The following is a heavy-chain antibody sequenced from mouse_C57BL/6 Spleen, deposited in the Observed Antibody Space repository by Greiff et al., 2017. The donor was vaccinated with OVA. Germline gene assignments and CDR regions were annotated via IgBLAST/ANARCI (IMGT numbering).Heavy chain of an antibody. Sequence: EVKLEESGGGLVQPGGSLSLSCAASGFTFTDYYMSWVRQPPGKALEWLGFIRNKANGYTTEYSASVKGRFTISRDNSQSILYLQMNALRAEDSATYYCASHYYWYFDVWGTGTTVTVSS. D-gene: IGHD1-2*01. CDR2: IRNKANGYTT. CDR1: GFTFTDYY. V-gene: IGHV7-3*01. J-gene: IGHJ1*03. CDR3: ASHYYWYFDV.